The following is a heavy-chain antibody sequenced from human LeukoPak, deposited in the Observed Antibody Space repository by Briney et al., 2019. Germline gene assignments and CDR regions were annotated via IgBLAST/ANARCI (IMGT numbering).Heavy chain of an antibody. V-gene: IGHV3-11*01. D-gene: IGHD2-15*01. J-gene: IGHJ4*02. CDR1: GFTFSDYY. Sequence: GGSLRLSCAASGFTFSDYYMTWIRQAPGKGLEWFSYIGYSATTVYYADSVRGRFTISRDDAKNSLFLQMDSLRAEDTAVYYCARTLVVADHWGQGTLVTVSS. CDR3: ARTLVVADH. CDR2: IGYSATTV.